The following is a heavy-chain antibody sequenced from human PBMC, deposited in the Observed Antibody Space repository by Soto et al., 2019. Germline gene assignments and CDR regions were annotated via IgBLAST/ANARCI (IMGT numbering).Heavy chain of an antibody. D-gene: IGHD5-12*01. CDR3: EGSWT. V-gene: IGHV3-23*01. CDR2: ISGSSDRT. Sequence: EVQVLESGGDLVQPGGSLRLSCAASGFTIRNYAMSWGRQAPGKALEWVSGISGSSDRTYYADSVKGRFTISKDTSSNTLYLQMNSLSVADTAVYHCEGSWTWGQGTMVTVSS. J-gene: IGHJ3*01. CDR1: GFTIRNYA.